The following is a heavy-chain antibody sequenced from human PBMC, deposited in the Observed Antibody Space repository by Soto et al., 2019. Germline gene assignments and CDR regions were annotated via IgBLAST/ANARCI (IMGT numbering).Heavy chain of an antibody. J-gene: IGHJ3*02. Sequence: EVPLVESGGGLVKPGGSLRLSCAASGFTFSSYSMNWVRQAPGKGLEWVSSISSSSSFIYYADSVKGRFTISRDNAKNSLYLQMNSLRAEDTAVYYCARDPNYYGSGSYADAFDIWGQGTMVTVSS. CDR1: GFTFSSYS. V-gene: IGHV3-21*01. CDR3: ARDPNYYGSGSYADAFDI. CDR2: ISSSSSFI. D-gene: IGHD3-10*01.